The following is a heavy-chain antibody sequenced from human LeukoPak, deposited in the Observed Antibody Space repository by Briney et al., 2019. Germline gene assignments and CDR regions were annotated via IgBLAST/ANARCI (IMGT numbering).Heavy chain of an antibody. D-gene: IGHD3-22*01. Sequence: ETLSLTCAVYGGSFSGYYWSWIRQPPGKGLEWIGEINHSGSTNYNPSLKSRVTISVDTSKNQFSLKLSSVTAADTAVYYCAREREDYYDSSGYSRDFWYFDLWGRGTLVTVSS. CDR3: AREREDYYDSSGYSRDFWYFDL. V-gene: IGHV4-34*01. CDR1: GGSFSGYY. J-gene: IGHJ2*01. CDR2: INHSGST.